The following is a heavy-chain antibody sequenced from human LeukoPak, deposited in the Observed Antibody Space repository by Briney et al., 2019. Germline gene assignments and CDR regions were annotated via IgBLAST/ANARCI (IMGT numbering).Heavy chain of an antibody. CDR1: GGSISSSSYY. CDR3: ARTPESSSWWGYFGY. V-gene: IGHV4-39*07. J-gene: IGHJ4*02. D-gene: IGHD6-13*01. Sequence: SETLSLTCTVSGGSISSSSYYWGWIRQPPGKGLEWIGSIYYSGSTYYNPSLKSRVTISVDTSKNQFSLKLSSVTAADTAVYYCARTPESSSWWGYFGYWGQGTLVTVSS. CDR2: IYYSGST.